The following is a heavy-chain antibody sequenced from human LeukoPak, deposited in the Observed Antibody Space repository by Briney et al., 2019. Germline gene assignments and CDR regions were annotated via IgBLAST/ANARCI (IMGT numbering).Heavy chain of an antibody. D-gene: IGHD3-10*01. CDR3: ARDDRYGFDS. CDR1: GFTFSSYS. V-gene: IGHV3-74*01. CDR2: IRSDGSTT. Sequence: GGSLRLSCAASGFTFSSYSMNWVRQAPGKGLVWVSHIRSDGSTTTYAESVKGRFTISRDNAKNTLYMQMNSLRAEDTAVYYCARDDRYGFDSWGQGTLATVSS. J-gene: IGHJ4*02.